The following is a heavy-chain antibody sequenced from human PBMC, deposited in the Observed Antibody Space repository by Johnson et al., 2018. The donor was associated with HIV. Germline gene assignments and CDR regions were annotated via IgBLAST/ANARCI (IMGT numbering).Heavy chain of an antibody. CDR3: AREPTTQNPRLTGDFGAFDI. D-gene: IGHD7-27*01. Sequence: VQLMESGGGVVWPGGSLRLSCAASGFTLDEYDMSWVRQVPGKGLEWVSGFYRNGGSTGYAASVKGRFTISRDNAKNSLYLQMNSLRAEDTALYYCAREPTTQNPRLTGDFGAFDIWGQGTMVTVSS. CDR1: GFTLDEYD. J-gene: IGHJ3*02. V-gene: IGHV3-20*04. CDR2: FYRNGGST.